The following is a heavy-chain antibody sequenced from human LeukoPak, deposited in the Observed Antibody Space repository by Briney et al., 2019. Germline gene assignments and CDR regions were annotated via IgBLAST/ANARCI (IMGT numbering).Heavy chain of an antibody. D-gene: IGHD3-3*01. Sequence: GGSLRLSCAASGFTFKSYTMAWVREAPGKGREWVAGISGNGVLTYYADSVKGRFTVSRDNSKNTLDLHLNGARAEDTAMYYCANSQGTIFGVVDYWGQGTLVTVSS. CDR1: GFTFKSYT. V-gene: IGHV3-23*01. J-gene: IGHJ4*02. CDR2: ISGNGVLT. CDR3: ANSQGTIFGVVDY.